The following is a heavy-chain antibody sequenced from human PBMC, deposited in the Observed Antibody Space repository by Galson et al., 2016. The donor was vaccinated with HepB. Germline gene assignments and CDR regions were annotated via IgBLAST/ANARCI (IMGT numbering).Heavy chain of an antibody. CDR1: GFTFSSYA. CDR3: ARDGDAYNFDY. CDR2: LKQDGSDK. Sequence: SLRLSCAASGFTFSSYAMHWVRQAPGKGLECVANLKQDGSDKYYVDSVMGRFTISRDNAKNTLYLQMNSLRAEDTAVYYCARDGDAYNFDYWGQGTLVTVSS. J-gene: IGHJ4*02. D-gene: IGHD5-24*01. V-gene: IGHV3-7*01.